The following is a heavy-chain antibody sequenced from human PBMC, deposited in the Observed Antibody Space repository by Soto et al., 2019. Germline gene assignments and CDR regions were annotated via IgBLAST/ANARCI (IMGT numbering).Heavy chain of an antibody. D-gene: IGHD3-3*01. CDR3: ARTHTIFGVVIIRYFDH. V-gene: IGHV1-18*01. CDR2: ISVHNGDT. CDR1: GYTFTSYI. J-gene: IGHJ4*02. Sequence: QVQLVQSGAEVKKPGASVKLSCEAPGYTFTSYIISWVRQAPGQGLQWMGWISVHNGDTDYAQNLQGRVTMTTDTSTNTAYMELRSLRSDDTAVYYCARTHTIFGVVIIRYFDHWGQGALVTVSS.